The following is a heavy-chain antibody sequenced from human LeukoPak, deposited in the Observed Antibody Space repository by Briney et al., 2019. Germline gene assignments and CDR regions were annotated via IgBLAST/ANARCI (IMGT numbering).Heavy chain of an antibody. J-gene: IGHJ5*02. Sequence: SETLSLTCAVYGGSFSGYYWSWIRQPPGKGLEWIGEINHSGSTNYNPSLKSRVTMSVDTSKNQFSLKLSSVTAADTAVYYCARVRTLGYCSSTSCYEWFDPWGQGTLVTVSS. D-gene: IGHD2-2*01. V-gene: IGHV4-34*01. CDR3: ARVRTLGYCSSTSCYEWFDP. CDR2: INHSGST. CDR1: GGSFSGYY.